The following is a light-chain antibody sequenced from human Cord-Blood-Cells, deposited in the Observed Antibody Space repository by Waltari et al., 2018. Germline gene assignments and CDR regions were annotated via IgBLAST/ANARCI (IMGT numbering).Light chain of an antibody. CDR1: QSVSSY. Sequence: EIVLTQSPATLSLSPGERATLSCRASQSVSSYLAWYQQKPGQAPRLLIYDASNRATGIPARFSGSGSGTDFTLTISSLEPGEFAVDYCQQERTFGQGTKLEIK. V-gene: IGKV3-11*01. CDR2: DAS. J-gene: IGKJ2*01. CDR3: QQERT.